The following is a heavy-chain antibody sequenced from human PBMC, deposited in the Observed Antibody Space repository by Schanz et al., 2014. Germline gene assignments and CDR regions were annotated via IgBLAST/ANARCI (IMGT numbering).Heavy chain of an antibody. CDR1: GYNFNRHD. CDR3: ARDGNQPLFA. Sequence: QVQLVQSGPEVKKPGASVRLSCTASGYNFNRHDISWVRQAPGQGLEWMGWISGYNGKTIERDNLEDRIRMXPDTATSTAYMELRNLXXADTAVYYCARDGNQPLFAWGQGTLVSVSS. CDR2: ISGYNGKT. V-gene: IGHV1-18*04. D-gene: IGHD2-2*01. J-gene: IGHJ5*02.